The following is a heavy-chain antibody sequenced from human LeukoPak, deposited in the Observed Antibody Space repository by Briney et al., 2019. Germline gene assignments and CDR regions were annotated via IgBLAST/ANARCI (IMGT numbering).Heavy chain of an antibody. CDR3: ARDGKLNQWLAPFDY. J-gene: IGHJ4*02. D-gene: IGHD6-19*01. Sequence: AGGSLRLSCAASGFTFSSYGMHWVRQPPGKGLEWVAFIRYDGSNKYYADSVKGRFTISRDNSKNTLYLQMNSLRAEDTAVYYCARDGKLNQWLAPFDYWGQGTLVTVSS. CDR2: IRYDGSNK. CDR1: GFTFSSYG. V-gene: IGHV3-30*02.